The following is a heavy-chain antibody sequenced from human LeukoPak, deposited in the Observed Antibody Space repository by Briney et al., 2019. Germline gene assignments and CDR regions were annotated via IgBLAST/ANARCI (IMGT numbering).Heavy chain of an antibody. CDR1: GYTFTSYD. CDR2: MNPNSGNT. J-gene: IGHJ3*02. D-gene: IGHD3-10*01. Sequence: VASVKVSCKASGYTFTSYDINWVRQATGQGLEWMGWMNPNSGNTGYAQKFQGRVTMTRNTSISTAYMELSSLRSEDTAVYYCARDKLDGSGSLDAFDIWGQGTMVTVSS. CDR3: ARDKLDGSGSLDAFDI. V-gene: IGHV1-8*01.